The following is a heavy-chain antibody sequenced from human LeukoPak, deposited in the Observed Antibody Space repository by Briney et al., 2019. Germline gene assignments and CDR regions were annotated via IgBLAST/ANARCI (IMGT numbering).Heavy chain of an antibody. CDR1: GGSISSYY. V-gene: IGHV4-59*01. CDR3: ARGPPFMDV. Sequence: SETLSLTCTVSGGSISSYYWSWIRQPPGEGLEWIGYIYYSGSTNYNPSLKSRVTISVDTSKSQFSLKLSSVTAADTAVYYCARGPPFMDVWGQGTTVTVSS. CDR2: IYYSGST. J-gene: IGHJ6*02.